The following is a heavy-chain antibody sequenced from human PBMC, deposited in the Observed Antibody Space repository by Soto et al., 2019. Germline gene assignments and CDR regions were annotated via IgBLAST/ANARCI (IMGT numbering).Heavy chain of an antibody. CDR3: ASRSSGWYFDY. CDR2: ISGSGGST. D-gene: IGHD6-19*01. V-gene: IGHV3-23*01. CDR1: GFTLSSYA. Sequence: EVQLLESGGGLVQPGGSLRLSCAASGFTLSSYAINWVRQGPGKGLEWVSVISGSGGSTYYADSVKGRFTISRDNSKNTLYLQMNSLRAEDTAVYYRASRSSGWYFDYWGQGTLVTVSS. J-gene: IGHJ4*02.